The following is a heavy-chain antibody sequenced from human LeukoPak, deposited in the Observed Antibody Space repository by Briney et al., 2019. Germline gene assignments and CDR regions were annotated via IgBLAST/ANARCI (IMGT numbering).Heavy chain of an antibody. CDR1: GGTFSSYT. J-gene: IGHJ6*03. CDR3: ASYCSSTSCYSRGGIDYYMDV. Sequence: SVKVSCKASGGTFSSYTISWVRQAPGQGLEWMGRVIPNLGIANYAQKFQGRVTITADKSTSTAYMELSSLRSEDTAVYYCASYCSSTSCYSRGGIDYYMDVWGKGTTVTVSS. D-gene: IGHD2-2*01. V-gene: IGHV1-69*02. CDR2: VIPNLGIA.